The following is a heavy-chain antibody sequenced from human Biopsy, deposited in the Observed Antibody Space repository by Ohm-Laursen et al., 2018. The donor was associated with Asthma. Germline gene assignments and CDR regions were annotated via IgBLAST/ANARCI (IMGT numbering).Heavy chain of an antibody. D-gene: IGHD3-22*01. Sequence: SLRLSYAASGFAVSRDHMFWVRQAPGKGLEWVSVIYSGGTSHTADSVRGRFTISRDYSKNTLYLQMHSLRAEDTAVYYCARGDSSNWSHYYFDYWGQGTLATVSS. CDR2: IYSGGTS. J-gene: IGHJ4*02. CDR1: GFAVSRDH. V-gene: IGHV3-53*01. CDR3: ARGDSSNWSHYYFDY.